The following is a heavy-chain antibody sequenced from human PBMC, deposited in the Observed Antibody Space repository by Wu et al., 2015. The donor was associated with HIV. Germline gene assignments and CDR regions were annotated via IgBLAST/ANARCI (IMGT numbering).Heavy chain of an antibody. V-gene: IGHV1-2*02. D-gene: IGHD3-9*01. CDR2: INPNSGGT. J-gene: IGHJ4*02. CDR3: ARDARYFDWSIPYYFDY. CDR1: GYTFTGYY. Sequence: QVQLVQSGAEVKKPGASVKVSCKASGYTFTGYYMHWVRQAPGQGLEWMGWINPNSGGTNYAQKFQGRVTMTRDTSISTAYMELSRLRSDDTAVYYCARDARYFDWSIPYYFDYWGQGTLVTVSS.